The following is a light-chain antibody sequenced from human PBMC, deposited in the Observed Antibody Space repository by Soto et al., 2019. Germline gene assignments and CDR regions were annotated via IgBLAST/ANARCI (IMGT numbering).Light chain of an antibody. V-gene: IGKV3-15*01. CDR1: QSVRSD. J-gene: IGKJ2*01. CDR3: QQTYMVPYT. Sequence: EIVMTQSPVTLSVSPGERATLSCRASQSVRSDLAWYQHKPGQAPRLLIYDASTRATGFPARFRGSGSGTEFTLTISSLQSEDFAVYFCQQTYMVPYTFGQGTKVEI. CDR2: DAS.